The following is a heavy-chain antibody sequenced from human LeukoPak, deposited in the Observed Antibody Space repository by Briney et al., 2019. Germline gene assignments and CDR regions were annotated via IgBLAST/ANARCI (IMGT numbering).Heavy chain of an antibody. Sequence: ASVKVSCKASGYTFSNYIMNWVRQAPGQGLQWMGWINTKTGNPTYAQGITGEFVFSLDTSVSTAYLEISSLKADDTAVYYCAREKPMYYYGSSAYDCFDSWGQGTLVTVSS. V-gene: IGHV7-4-1*02. CDR2: INTKTGNP. CDR1: GYTFSNYI. CDR3: AREKPMYYYGSSAYDCFDS. J-gene: IGHJ5*02. D-gene: IGHD3-22*01.